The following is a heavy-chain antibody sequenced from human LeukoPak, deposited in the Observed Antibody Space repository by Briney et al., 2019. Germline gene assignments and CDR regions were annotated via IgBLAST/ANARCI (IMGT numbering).Heavy chain of an antibody. V-gene: IGHV3-66*02. D-gene: IGHD5-18*01. CDR1: GFIVSSNY. CDR3: VKDFGQLWFLWYFDL. CDR2: LYAGGSI. J-gene: IGHJ2*01. Sequence: GGSLRLSCAASGFIVSSNYMTWIRQAPGKGLEWVAVLYAGGSIYYADSVKGRFTISRDNSKNTLYLQMNSLRAEDTAVYYCVKDFGQLWFLWYFDLWGRGTLVTVSS.